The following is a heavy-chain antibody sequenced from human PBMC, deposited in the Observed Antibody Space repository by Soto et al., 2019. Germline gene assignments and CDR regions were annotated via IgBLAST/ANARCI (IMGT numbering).Heavy chain of an antibody. CDR2: INYSGTT. CDR1: GGSMSSSSYY. Sequence: PSETLSLTCSVSGGSMSSSSYYWGWIRQPPGKGLEWIGSINYSGTTYYNPSLKRRVTISVDTSKNQFSLKLSSVTATDTAVFYCARHEARGVAQAGPGPVDNWGQGTLGTVS. CDR3: ARHEARGVAQAGPGPVDN. D-gene: IGHD2-2*01. V-gene: IGHV4-39*01. J-gene: IGHJ4*02.